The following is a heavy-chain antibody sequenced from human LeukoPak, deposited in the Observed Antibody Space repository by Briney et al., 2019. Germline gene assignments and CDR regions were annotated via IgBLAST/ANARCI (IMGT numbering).Heavy chain of an antibody. J-gene: IGHJ4*02. V-gene: IGHV3-7*01. CDR2: IKQDGSEK. D-gene: IGHD1-26*01. CDR1: GFTFSSYW. CDR3: ARGVGASRY. Sequence: GGSLRLSCAASGFTFSSYWISWVRQAPGKGLEWVANIKQDGSEKYYVDSVKGRFTISRDNAKNSLYLQMNSLRAEDTAVYYCARGVGASRYWGQGTLVTVSS.